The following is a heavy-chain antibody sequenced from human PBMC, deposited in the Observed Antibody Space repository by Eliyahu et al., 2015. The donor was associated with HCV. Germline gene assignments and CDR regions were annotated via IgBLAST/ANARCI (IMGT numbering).Heavy chain of an antibody. V-gene: IGHV4-31*03. D-gene: IGHD3-9*01. CDR2: IYYSGST. Sequence: QVQLQESGPGLVKPSQTLSLTCTVSGGSISSGGYYWSWIRQHPGKGLEWIGYIYYSGSTYYNPSLKSRVTISVDTSKNQFSLKLSSVTAADTAVYYCAREPGTLRYFDWPNYFDYWGQGTLVTVSS. CDR1: GGSISSGGYY. CDR3: AREPGTLRYFDWPNYFDY. J-gene: IGHJ4*02.